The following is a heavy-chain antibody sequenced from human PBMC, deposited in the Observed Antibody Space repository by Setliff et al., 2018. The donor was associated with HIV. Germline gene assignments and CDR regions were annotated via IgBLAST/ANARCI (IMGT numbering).Heavy chain of an antibody. Sequence: PSETLSLTCAVYGGSFSGYYWSWIRQPPGKGLEWIGEINHSGSTNYNPSLKRRVTISVDTSKNQFSLKLSSVTAADTAVYYCARRYNFCSGYFDYWGQGTLVTVSS. CDR3: ARRYNFCSGYFDY. CDR1: GGSFSGYY. V-gene: IGHV4-34*01. J-gene: IGHJ4*02. CDR2: INHSGST. D-gene: IGHD3-3*01.